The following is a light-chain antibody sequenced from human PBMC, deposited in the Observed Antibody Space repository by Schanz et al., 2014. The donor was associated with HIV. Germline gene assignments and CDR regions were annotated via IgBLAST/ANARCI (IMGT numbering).Light chain of an antibody. Sequence: QSVVTQPPSASGTPGQRVTLSCSGSSSNIGSNTVNWYQHLPGTAPKLIMYNSYHRPSGVPDRFSGSKSGTSASLAITGLQAEDEADYYCQSYDSSLSVVVFGGGTKLTVL. CDR1: SSNIGSNT. CDR3: QSYDSSLSVVV. J-gene: IGLJ2*01. V-gene: IGLV1-44*01. CDR2: NSY.